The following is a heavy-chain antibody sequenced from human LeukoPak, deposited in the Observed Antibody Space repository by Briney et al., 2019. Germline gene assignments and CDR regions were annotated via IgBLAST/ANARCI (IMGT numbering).Heavy chain of an antibody. Sequence: EASVKVSCKASGYTFTSYYMHWVRQAPGQGLEWMGIINPSGGSTSYAQKFQGRVTITRDTSASTAYMELSSLRSEDTAVYYCARVPSYWDSSGYGSFDYWGQGTLVTVSS. CDR1: GYTFTSYY. D-gene: IGHD3-22*01. CDR2: INPSGGST. CDR3: ARVPSYWDSSGYGSFDY. V-gene: IGHV1-46*01. J-gene: IGHJ4*02.